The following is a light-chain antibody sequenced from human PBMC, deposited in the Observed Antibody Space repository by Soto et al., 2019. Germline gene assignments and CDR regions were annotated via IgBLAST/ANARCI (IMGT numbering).Light chain of an antibody. CDR3: QEYYSFPRT. J-gene: IGKJ1*01. Sequence: VIWMTQSPSLLSASTGDRVTIGCRMSQGISNYLAWYQQKPGKAPELLIHSGSTLQSGVPSRFSGYGSGTDFTLTINYLQSEDFATYYCQEYYSFPRTFGQGTKVEI. CDR1: QGISNY. V-gene: IGKV1D-8*01. CDR2: SGS.